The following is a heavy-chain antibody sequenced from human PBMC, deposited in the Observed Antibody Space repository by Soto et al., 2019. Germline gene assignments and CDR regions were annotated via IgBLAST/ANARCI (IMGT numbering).Heavy chain of an antibody. D-gene: IGHD3-22*01. Sequence: QVQLQESGPGLVKPSQTLSLTCTVSGGSISSGDYYWSWIRQPPGKGLEWIGYIYYSGSTYYNPSLKSRVTISVDTSKNQFSLKLSSVTAADTAVYYCARAHYDSSGYYESIDYWGQGTLVTVSS. J-gene: IGHJ4*02. CDR1: GGSISSGDYY. CDR3: ARAHYDSSGYYESIDY. CDR2: IYYSGST. V-gene: IGHV4-30-4*01.